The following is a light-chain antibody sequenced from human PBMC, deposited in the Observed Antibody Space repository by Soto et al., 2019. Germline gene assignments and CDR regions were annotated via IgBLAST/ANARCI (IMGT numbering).Light chain of an antibody. J-gene: IGKJ4*02. CDR1: QSVTSKY. Sequence: EIVLTQSPDTLSLSPGERATLSCRTSQSVTSKYLAWYQQKPGQAPRLLIHGASNRATGIPDRFSGSGSGTDFTLTISRLEPEDFALYYCQQYGSSVQFGGGTKVEIK. CDR2: GAS. V-gene: IGKV3-20*01. CDR3: QQYGSSVQ.